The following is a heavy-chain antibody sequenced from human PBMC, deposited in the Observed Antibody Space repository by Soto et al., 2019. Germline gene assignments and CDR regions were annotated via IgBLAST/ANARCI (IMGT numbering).Heavy chain of an antibody. CDR2: ISAYNGNT. D-gene: IGHD2-2*01. CDR1: GYTFTSYG. V-gene: IGHV1-18*01. CDR3: AGCSSTSFYGYYYGFAV. Sequence: ASVKVSCKASGYTFTSYGISWVRRAPGQGLEWMGWISAYNGNTNYAQKLQGRVAMTTDTSTSTAYMELRSLRSDDTAVYYCAGCSSTSFYGYYYGFAVWGQGTTVIVSS. J-gene: IGHJ6*02.